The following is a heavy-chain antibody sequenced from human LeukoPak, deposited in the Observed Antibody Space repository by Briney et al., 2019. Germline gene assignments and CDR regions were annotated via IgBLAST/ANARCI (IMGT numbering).Heavy chain of an antibody. Sequence: PGRSLRLSCAASGFTFDDYAMHWVRQAPGKGLEWVSGISWNSGSVGYADSVKGRFTISRDNAKNSLYLQMNSLRAEDTAVYYCARGDYVDLDYWGQGTLVTVSS. D-gene: IGHD4-17*01. CDR2: ISWNSGSV. CDR1: GFTFDDYA. CDR3: ARGDYVDLDY. J-gene: IGHJ4*02. V-gene: IGHV3-9*01.